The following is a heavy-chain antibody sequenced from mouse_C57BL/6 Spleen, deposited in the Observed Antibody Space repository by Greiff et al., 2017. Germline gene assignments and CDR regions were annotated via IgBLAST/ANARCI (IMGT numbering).Heavy chain of an antibody. D-gene: IGHD2-2*01. Sequence: VQLQQSGPELVQPGASVKISCTASGYSFTDYNMNWVKQSNGKSLEWIGVINPNYGTTSYNQKFKGKDTLTVDQSSSTAYMQLNSLTSEDAAVSYCARLGGGYDEFAYWGQGTLVTVSA. CDR3: ARLGGGYDEFAY. J-gene: IGHJ3*01. V-gene: IGHV1-39*01. CDR1: GYSFTDYN. CDR2: INPNYGTT.